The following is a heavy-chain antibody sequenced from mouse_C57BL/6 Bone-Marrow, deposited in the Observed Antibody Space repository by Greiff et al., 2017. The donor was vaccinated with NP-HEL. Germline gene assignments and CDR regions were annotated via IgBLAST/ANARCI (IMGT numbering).Heavy chain of an antibody. V-gene: IGHV1-26*01. CDR3: ARENYGSSRMGY. J-gene: IGHJ4*01. Sequence: VQLQQSGPELVKPGASVKISCKASGYTFTDYYMNWVKQSHGKSLEWIGDINPNNGGTSYNQKFKGKATLTVDKSSSTAYMELRSLTSEDSAVYYCARENYGSSRMGYWGQGTSVTVSS. CDR1: GYTFTDYY. D-gene: IGHD1-1*01. CDR2: INPNNGGT.